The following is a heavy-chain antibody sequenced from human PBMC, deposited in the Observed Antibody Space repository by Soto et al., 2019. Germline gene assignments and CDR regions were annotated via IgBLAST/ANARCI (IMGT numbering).Heavy chain of an antibody. CDR1: GGTFSSYA. CDR3: ARGGKRWLQWGGYFDY. J-gene: IGHJ4*02. CDR2: IIPIFGTA. D-gene: IGHD5-12*01. V-gene: IGHV1-69*01. Sequence: QVQLVQSGAEVKKPGSSVKVSCKASGGTFSSYAISWVRQAPGQGLEWMGGIIPIFGTANYAQKFQGRVTITADESTSTAYMELSRLRSEDTAVYYCARGGKRWLQWGGYFDYWGQGTLVTVSS.